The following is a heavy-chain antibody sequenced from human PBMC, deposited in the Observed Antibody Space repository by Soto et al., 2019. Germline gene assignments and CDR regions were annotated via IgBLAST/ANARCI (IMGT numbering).Heavy chain of an antibody. J-gene: IGHJ5*02. CDR2: IYSGGST. CDR1: GFIVSSHY. Sequence: PGGSLRLSCAASGFIVSSHYMSWVRQAPGKGLEWVSVIYSGGSTYYAGSVKGRFTISRDNSKNTLYLQMNSLRAEDTAVYYCARHDWFDPWGQGTLVTVSS. CDR3: ARHDWFDP. V-gene: IGHV3-53*01.